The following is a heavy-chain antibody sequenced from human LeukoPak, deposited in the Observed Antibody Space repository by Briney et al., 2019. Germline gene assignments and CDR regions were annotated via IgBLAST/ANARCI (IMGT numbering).Heavy chain of an antibody. V-gene: IGHV4-4*07. D-gene: IGHD2-15*01. CDR2: IHSGGST. CDR1: GVSFSSYY. CDR3: ARGLVLVVGATNWFDP. Sequence: SDTLSLTCTVSGVSFSSYYRSWIRQPAGKGLEWISRIHSGGSTNDNPSHKSRVTMSVDTSKNQFSLKLSSVTAADTAIYYCARGLVLVVGATNWFDPWGQGTLVTVSS. J-gene: IGHJ5*02.